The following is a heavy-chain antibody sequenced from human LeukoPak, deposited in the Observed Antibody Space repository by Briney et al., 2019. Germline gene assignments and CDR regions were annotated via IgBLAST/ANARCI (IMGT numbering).Heavy chain of an antibody. V-gene: IGHV3-48*03. Sequence: GGSLRLSCAASGFTFSSYEMNWVRQAPGKGLEWVSYISSSGSTIYYADSVKGRATISRDNAKNSLYLQMNSLRAEDTAVYYCARPAYCGGNCYYFPDYWGQGTLVTVSS. CDR2: ISSSGSTI. CDR3: ARPAYCGGNCYYFPDY. J-gene: IGHJ4*02. CDR1: GFTFSSYE. D-gene: IGHD2-21*02.